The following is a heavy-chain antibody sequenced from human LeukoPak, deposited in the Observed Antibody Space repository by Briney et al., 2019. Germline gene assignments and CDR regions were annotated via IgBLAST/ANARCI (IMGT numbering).Heavy chain of an antibody. CDR1: GYTFTSYG. Sequence: ASVKVSCKASGYTFTSYGINWVRQAPGQGLEWMGWMNPYSANTGYAQKFQGRVTMTRNSSISTAYMELSSLTSDDTAVYYCAITYYYDISGYSDAFDIWGQGTMVTVSS. J-gene: IGHJ3*02. V-gene: IGHV1-8*02. D-gene: IGHD3-22*01. CDR2: MNPYSANT. CDR3: AITYYYDISGYSDAFDI.